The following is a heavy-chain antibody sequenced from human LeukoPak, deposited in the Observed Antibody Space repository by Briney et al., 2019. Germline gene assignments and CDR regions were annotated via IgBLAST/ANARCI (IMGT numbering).Heavy chain of an antibody. D-gene: IGHD3-3*01. J-gene: IGHJ4*02. V-gene: IGHV4-39*01. CDR3: ARTYYDFWSGYYSHEGNPFDY. CDR2: IYYSGST. Sequence: PSETLSLTCTVSGGSISSSSYYWGWIRQPPGKGLEWIGSIYYSGSTYHNPSLKSRVTISVDTSKNQFSLRLSSVTAADTAVYYCARTYYDFWSGYYSHEGNPFDYWGQGTLVTVSS. CDR1: GGSISSSSYY.